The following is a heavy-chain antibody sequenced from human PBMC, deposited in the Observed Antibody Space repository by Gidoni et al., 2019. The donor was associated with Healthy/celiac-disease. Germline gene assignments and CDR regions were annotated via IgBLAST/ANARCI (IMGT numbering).Heavy chain of an antibody. CDR3: AKATGSGSLFFRYGMDV. Sequence: EVQLLESGGGLVQPGGSLRLSCAASGLTFSSYAMSWVRQAPGKGLELVSAISGSGGSTYYADSVKGRFTISRDNSKNTLYLQMNSLRAEDTAVYYCAKATGSGSLFFRYGMDVWGQGTTVTVSS. V-gene: IGHV3-23*01. J-gene: IGHJ6*02. D-gene: IGHD3-10*01. CDR1: GLTFSSYA. CDR2: ISGSGGST.